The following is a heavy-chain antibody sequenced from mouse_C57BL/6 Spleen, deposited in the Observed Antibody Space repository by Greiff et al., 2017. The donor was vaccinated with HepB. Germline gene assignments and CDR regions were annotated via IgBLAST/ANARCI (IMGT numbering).Heavy chain of an antibody. CDR2: ISDGGSYT. J-gene: IGHJ2*01. V-gene: IGHV5-4*01. Sequence: EVKVEESGGGLVKPGGSLKLSCAASGFTFSSYAMSWVRQTPEKRLEWVATISDGGSYTYYPDNVKGRFTISRDNAKNNLYLQMSHLKSEDTAMYYCARERDYGSSFDYWGQGTTLTVSS. D-gene: IGHD1-1*01. CDR1: GFTFSSYA. CDR3: ARERDYGSSFDY.